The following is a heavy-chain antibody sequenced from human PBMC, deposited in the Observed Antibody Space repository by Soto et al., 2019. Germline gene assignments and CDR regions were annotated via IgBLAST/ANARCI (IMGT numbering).Heavy chain of an antibody. CDR1: GGSISSSSYY. CDR2: IYYSGST. J-gene: IGHJ4*02. Sequence: QLQLQESGPGLVKPPETLSLTCTVSGGSISSSSYYWGWIRQPPGKGLEWIGSIYYSGSTYYNPSVKSRVTISVDTSKNQFSLKLSSVTAADTAVYYCAVTIFGVVTGFDYWGQGTLVTVSS. V-gene: IGHV4-39*01. D-gene: IGHD3-3*01. CDR3: AVTIFGVVTGFDY.